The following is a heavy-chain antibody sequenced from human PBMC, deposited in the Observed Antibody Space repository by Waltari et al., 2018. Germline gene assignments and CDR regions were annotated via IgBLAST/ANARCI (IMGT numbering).Heavy chain of an antibody. CDR1: GGSISSYY. V-gene: IGHV4-59*01. D-gene: IGHD7-27*01. J-gene: IGHJ4*02. CDR2: IYYSGST. CDR3: ARDTTSTGAFDY. Sequence: QVQLRESGPGLVKPSETLSLTCTVSGGSISSYYWSWIRQPPGKGLEWIGYIYYSGSTNYNPALKSRVTISVDTSKNQFSLKLSSVTAADTAVYYCARDTTSTGAFDYWGQGTLVTVSS.